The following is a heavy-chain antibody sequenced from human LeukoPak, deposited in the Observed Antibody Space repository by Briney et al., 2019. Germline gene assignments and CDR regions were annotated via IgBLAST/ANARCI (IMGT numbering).Heavy chain of an antibody. CDR3: AKDPLGSYDSGNYGDS. J-gene: IGHJ5*01. V-gene: IGHV3-21*04. Sequence: GGSLRLSCAASGFXFSSYSMNWVRQAPGKGLEWVSSISSSSSYIYYADSVKGRFTISRDNAKNSLYLQMNSLRAEDTAVYYCAKDPLGSYDSGNYGDSWGQGTLVTVSS. CDR1: GFXFSSYS. CDR2: ISSSSSYI. D-gene: IGHD3-10*01.